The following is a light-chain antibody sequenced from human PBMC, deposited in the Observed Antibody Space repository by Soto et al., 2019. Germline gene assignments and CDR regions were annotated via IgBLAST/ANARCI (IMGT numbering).Light chain of an antibody. CDR1: QSVNSN. CDR2: GAS. CDR3: QQRSNWPIT. V-gene: IGKV3-15*01. J-gene: IGKJ5*01. Sequence: EIVMTQSPATLSVSPGERATLSCRASQSVNSNLAWYQQKPGQAPRLLIYGASTRATGIPARFSGSGSGTEFTLTISSLEPEDFEVYYCQQRSNWPITFGKGTRLEI.